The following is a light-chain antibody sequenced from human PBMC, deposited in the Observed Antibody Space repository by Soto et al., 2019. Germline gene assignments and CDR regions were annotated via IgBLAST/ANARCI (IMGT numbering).Light chain of an antibody. V-gene: IGKV1-39*01. Sequence: DFQLTQSPSSLSASVGDRVTITCRASQSISTYLNWYQQKPGKAPKVLIYTASILQGGVPSRFSGGGSGTEFTLTISNLQPEDSATYYCQQSSSSPVTFGQGTRLEIK. J-gene: IGKJ5*01. CDR1: QSISTY. CDR2: TAS. CDR3: QQSSSSPVT.